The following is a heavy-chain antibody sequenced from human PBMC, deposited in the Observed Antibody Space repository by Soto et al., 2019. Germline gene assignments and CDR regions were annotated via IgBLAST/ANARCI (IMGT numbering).Heavy chain of an antibody. CDR1: GFTFSSYG. Sequence: GGSLRLSCAASGFTFSSYGMHWVRQAPGKGLEWVAVISYDGSNKYYADSVKGRFTISRDNSKNTLYLQMNSLRAEDTAVYYCAKDWRYCSGGSCYSAIDYWGQGTLVTVSS. CDR3: AKDWRYCSGGSCYSAIDY. CDR2: ISYDGSNK. J-gene: IGHJ4*02. D-gene: IGHD2-15*01. V-gene: IGHV3-30*18.